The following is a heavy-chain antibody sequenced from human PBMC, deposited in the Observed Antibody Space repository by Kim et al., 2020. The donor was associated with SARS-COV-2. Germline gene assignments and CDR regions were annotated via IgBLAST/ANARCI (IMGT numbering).Heavy chain of an antibody. CDR3: ARIKSSGWYENWYFDL. CDR2: IDWDDDK. V-gene: IGHV2-70*11. CDR1: GFSLSTSGMC. D-gene: IGHD6-19*01. Sequence: SGPTLVNPTQTLTLTCTFSGFSLSTSGMCVSWIRQPPGKALEWLARIDWDDDKYYSTSLKTRLTISKDTSKNQVVLTMTNMDPVDTATYYCARIKSSGWYENWYFDLWGRGTLVTVSS. J-gene: IGHJ2*01.